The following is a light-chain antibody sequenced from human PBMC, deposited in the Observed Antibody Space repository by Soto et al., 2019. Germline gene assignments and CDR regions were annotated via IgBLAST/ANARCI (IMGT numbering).Light chain of an antibody. V-gene: IGLV2-14*01. CDR3: ASYTSVNTRV. CDR2: DVS. CDR1: SSDIGGYSY. J-gene: IGLJ1*01. Sequence: QSALTQPASVSGSPGQSISISCTGTSSDIGGYSYVCWYQQHPGRAPKLMIYDVSNRPSEVSDRFSASKSGNTASLTIAGLQAEDEADYYCASYTSVNTRVXGTGTKLTVL.